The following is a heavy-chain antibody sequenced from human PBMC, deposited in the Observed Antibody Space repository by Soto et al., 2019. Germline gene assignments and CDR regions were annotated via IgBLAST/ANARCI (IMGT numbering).Heavy chain of an antibody. D-gene: IGHD3-22*01. J-gene: IGHJ4*02. V-gene: IGHV5-51*01. CDR2: IYPGDSDT. CDR1: GYSFTNYW. Sequence: GESLKISCKASGYSFTNYWIGWVRQMPGKGLEWVGIIYPGDSDTRYSPSFQGQVTISADKSISTSYLQWSSLKASDTAMYYCARQKASSGYYPTLDYWGQGTLVTVSS. CDR3: ARQKASSGYYPTLDY.